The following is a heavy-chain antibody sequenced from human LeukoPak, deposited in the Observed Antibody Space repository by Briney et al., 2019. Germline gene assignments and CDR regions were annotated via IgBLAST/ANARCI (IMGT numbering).Heavy chain of an antibody. CDR1: GFTFSSYW. CDR3: ARDPYSSSWYSATLFDY. V-gene: IGHV3-7*01. D-gene: IGHD6-13*01. J-gene: IGHJ4*02. CDR2: IKQDGSEK. Sequence: WGSLRLSCAASGFTFSSYWMSWVRQAPGKGLEWVANIKQDGSEKYYVDSVKGRFTISRDNAKNSLYLQMNSLRAEDTAVYYCARDPYSSSWYSATLFDYWGQGTLVTVSS.